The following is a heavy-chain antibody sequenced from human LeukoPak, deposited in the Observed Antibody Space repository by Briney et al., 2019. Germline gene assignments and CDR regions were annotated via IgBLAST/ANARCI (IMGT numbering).Heavy chain of an antibody. Sequence: QSGGSLRLSCAASGFKFASFGMHWVRQAPGKGLEWVASVRFDGNNKYYADSVKGRFTISRDNSKNTLYLQMDSLRREDTSIYYCAKVRLLLSSWDDGFESWGQGIMVTVSS. CDR1: GFKFASFG. J-gene: IGHJ3*02. CDR2: VRFDGNNK. V-gene: IGHV3-30*02. CDR3: AKVRLLLSSWDDGFES. D-gene: IGHD6-13*01.